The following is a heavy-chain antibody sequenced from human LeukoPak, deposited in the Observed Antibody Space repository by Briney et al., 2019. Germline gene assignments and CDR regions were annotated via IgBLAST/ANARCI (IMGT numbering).Heavy chain of an antibody. J-gene: IGHJ4*02. D-gene: IGHD2-21*02. V-gene: IGHV3-7*01. Sequence: GGSLGLSCTASGFTFSDYWMQWVRQAPGKGLEWVANINYHGNENYHLDSVKGRFTISRDNAKNSLFLQMHSTRLEDTAVYYCTRGDPDYWGLGTPVTVSS. CDR2: INYHGNEN. CDR1: GFTFSDYW. CDR3: TRGDPDY.